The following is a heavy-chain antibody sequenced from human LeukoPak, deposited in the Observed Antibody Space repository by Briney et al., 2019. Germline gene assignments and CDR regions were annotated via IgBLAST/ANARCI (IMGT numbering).Heavy chain of an antibody. CDR3: ARANSGSHSYFQH. V-gene: IGHV3-53*01. D-gene: IGHD1-26*01. CDR2: IYSGGST. CDR1: GFTVSSYY. J-gene: IGHJ1*01. Sequence: PGGSLRLSCAASGFTVSSYYMTWVRQAPGKGLEWVSIIYSGGSTYYADSVKGRFTISRDNSKNTLYLQMDKLRAEDTAVYYCARANSGSHSYFQHWGQGTLVTVSS.